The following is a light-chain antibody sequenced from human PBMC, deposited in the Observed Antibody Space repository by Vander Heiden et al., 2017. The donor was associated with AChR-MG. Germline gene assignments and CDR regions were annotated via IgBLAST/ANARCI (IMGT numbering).Light chain of an antibody. CDR2: DAS. J-gene: IGKJ4*01. CDR3: HQRNSWPFA. V-gene: IGKV3-11*01. CDR1: QSVIRS. Sequence: EIVLTQSPATLSLSPGERATLSCRASQSVIRSLAWYQHKPGQAPRLLISDASSRAAGIPARFSGSGSGTDFTLTISSLEPEDFAVYYCHQRNSWPFAFGGGTKVEIK.